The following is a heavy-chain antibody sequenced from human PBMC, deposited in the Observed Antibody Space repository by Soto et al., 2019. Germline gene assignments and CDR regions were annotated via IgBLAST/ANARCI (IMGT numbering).Heavy chain of an antibody. CDR3: AAIVVVPAAPMDA. J-gene: IGHJ6*02. CDR1: GFTFSSYD. D-gene: IGHD2-2*01. CDR2: MSSSGSTI. Sequence: PGGSLRLSCAASGFTFSSYDMNWVRQAPGKGLECVSYMSSSGSTIYYADSVKGRFTVSRDNAKSSLCLQMNSLRAEDTAVYYCAAIVVVPAAPMDAWGQGTTVTVSS. V-gene: IGHV3-48*03.